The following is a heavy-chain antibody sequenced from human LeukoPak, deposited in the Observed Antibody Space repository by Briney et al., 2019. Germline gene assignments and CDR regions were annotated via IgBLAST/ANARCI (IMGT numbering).Heavy chain of an antibody. CDR1: GGSISSYY. V-gene: IGHV4-59*01. J-gene: IGHJ4*02. Sequence: SETLSLTCTVSGGSISSYYWRWIRQPPGKGLEWIGYIYYSGSTNYNPSLKSRVTISVDTSKNQFSMKLSSVTAADTAVYYCARLGRDGYNQLDYWGQGTLVTVSS. CDR2: IYYSGST. D-gene: IGHD5-24*01. CDR3: ARLGRDGYNQLDY.